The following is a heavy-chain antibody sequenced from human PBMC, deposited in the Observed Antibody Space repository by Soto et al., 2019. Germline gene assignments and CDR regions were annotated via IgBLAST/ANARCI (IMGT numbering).Heavy chain of an antibody. CDR3: ARDTLYGGATGYYYYGMDV. Sequence: SETLSLTCTVSGGSISSYYWSWIRQPPGKGLEWIGYIYYSGSTNYNPSLKSRVTISVDTSKNQFSLKLSSVTAADTAVYYCARDTLYGGATGYYYYGMDVWGQGTTVTAP. D-gene: IGHD1-26*01. CDR1: GGSISSYY. J-gene: IGHJ6*02. V-gene: IGHV4-59*01. CDR2: IYYSGST.